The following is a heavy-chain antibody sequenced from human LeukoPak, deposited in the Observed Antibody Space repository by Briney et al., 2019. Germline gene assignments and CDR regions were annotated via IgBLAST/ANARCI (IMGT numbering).Heavy chain of an antibody. V-gene: IGHV4-39*01. CDR2: INYSGTT. J-gene: IGHJ4*02. CDR1: GGSININTHF. Sequence: SETLSLTCTVSGGSININTHFWGWIRQPPGKGLEWIGSINYSGTTYYSLSLESRLTISVDTSKNQFSLNLSSVTAADTALYYCARLCPTRAATGPEGDSWGQGTLVTVPS. CDR3: ARLCPTRAATGPEGDS. D-gene: IGHD1-26*01.